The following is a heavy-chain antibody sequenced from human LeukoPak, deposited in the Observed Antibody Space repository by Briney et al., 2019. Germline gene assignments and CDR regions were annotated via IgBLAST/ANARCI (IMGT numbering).Heavy chain of an antibody. J-gene: IGHJ5*02. V-gene: IGHV3-48*03. CDR2: ISSSGSTK. CDR3: ARDRITGTT. CDR1: GFTFSSYD. D-gene: IGHD1-7*01. Sequence: GGSLRLSCAASGFTFSSYDMNWVRQAPGKGLEWVSYISSSGSTKYYADSTKGPLTISRDNAKNTLYLQMSGLRAEDTAVYYCARDRITGTTWGQGTLVTVSS.